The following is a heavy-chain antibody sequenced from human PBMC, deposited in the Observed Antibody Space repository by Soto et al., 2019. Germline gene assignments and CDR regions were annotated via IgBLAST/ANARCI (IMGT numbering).Heavy chain of an antibody. CDR2: ISGSGGST. CDR3: AQDGREWLFLYYFDY. V-gene: IGHV3-23*01. Sequence: EVQLLESGGGLVQPGGSLRLSCAASGFTFSSYAMSWVRQAPGKGLEWVSAISGSGGSTYYADSVKGRFTISRDNSKNTLYLQMNSLRAEDTAVYYCAQDGREWLFLYYFDYWGQGTLVTVSS. J-gene: IGHJ4*02. CDR1: GFTFSSYA. D-gene: IGHD3-3*01.